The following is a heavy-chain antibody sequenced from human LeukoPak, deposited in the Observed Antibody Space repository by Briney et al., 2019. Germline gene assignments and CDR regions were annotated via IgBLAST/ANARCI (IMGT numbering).Heavy chain of an antibody. D-gene: IGHD3-3*01. CDR2: VDPEDGET. CDR3: ATPKLRFLEWLLLI. J-gene: IGHJ4*02. Sequence: GASVKISCKVSRYTFTDYYMHWVQQAPGKGLEWMGLVDPEDGETIYAEKFQGRVTITADTSTDTAYMELSSLRSEDTAVYYCATPKLRFLEWLLLIWGQGTLVTVSS. CDR1: RYTFTDYY. V-gene: IGHV1-69-2*01.